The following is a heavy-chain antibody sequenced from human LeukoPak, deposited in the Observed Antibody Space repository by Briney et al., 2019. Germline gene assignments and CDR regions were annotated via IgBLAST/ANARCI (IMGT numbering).Heavy chain of an antibody. D-gene: IGHD6-13*01. CDR2: ISWNSGSI. V-gene: IGHV3-9*01. CDR3: AKGGSSSLYQAYFDY. Sequence: GGSLRLSCAASGFTFDDYAMHWVRQAPGKGLEWVSGISWNSGSIGYADSVKGRFTISRDNAKNSLYLQMNSLRAEDTALYYCAKGGSSSLYQAYFDYWGQGTLVTVSS. J-gene: IGHJ4*02. CDR1: GFTFDDYA.